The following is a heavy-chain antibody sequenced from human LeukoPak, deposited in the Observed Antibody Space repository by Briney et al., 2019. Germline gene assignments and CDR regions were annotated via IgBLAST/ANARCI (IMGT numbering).Heavy chain of an antibody. V-gene: IGHV1-18*01. CDR1: GYTFTSYG. CDR3: ARMSTEEWYISAFDF. D-gene: IGHD3-3*01. CDR2: ISAYNGNT. J-gene: IGHJ4*02. Sequence: ASVKVSCKASGYTFTSYGISWVRQAPGQGLEWMGWISAYNGNTNYAQKLQGRVTMTTDTSTSTAYMELRSLRSDDTAVYYCARMSTEEWYISAFDFWGQGTLVTVSS.